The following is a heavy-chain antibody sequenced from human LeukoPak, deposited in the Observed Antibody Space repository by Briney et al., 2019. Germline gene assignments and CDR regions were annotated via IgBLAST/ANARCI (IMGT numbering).Heavy chain of an antibody. J-gene: IGHJ4*02. V-gene: IGHV4-39*07. CDR3: ASGLGAARSYFEY. D-gene: IGHD6-25*01. CDR2: IYYSGNT. Sequence: PSETLSLTCTVSGDSISSSNSYWGWIRQPPGKGLEWIGSIYYSGNTYYNASLKSRVTISVDTSKNQFSLKLNSVTAADTAVYYCASGLGAARSYFEYWGQGTLVTVSS. CDR1: GDSISSSNSY.